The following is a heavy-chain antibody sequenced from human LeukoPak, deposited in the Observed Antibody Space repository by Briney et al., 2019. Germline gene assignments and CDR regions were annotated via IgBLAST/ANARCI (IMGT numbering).Heavy chain of an antibody. Sequence: GGSLRLSCAASGFTFSSYSMNWVRQAPGKGLEWVSSISSSSAYIYYPDSVKGRFTISRDNSKNTLSLQMNSLRAEDTAVYYCAPDLRGSASSLDDWGQGTLVTVSS. CDR3: APDLRGSASSLDD. CDR1: GFTFSSYS. V-gene: IGHV3-21*04. J-gene: IGHJ4*02. CDR2: ISSSSAYI. D-gene: IGHD6-25*01.